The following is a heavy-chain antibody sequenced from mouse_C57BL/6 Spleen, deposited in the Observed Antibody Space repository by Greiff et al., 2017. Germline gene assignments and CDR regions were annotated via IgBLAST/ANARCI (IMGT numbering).Heavy chain of an antibody. CDR3: ARRDGGFDY. Sequence: VQLQQPGAELVKPGASVKLSCKASGYTFTSYWMQWVKQRPGQGLEWIGEIDPSDSYTNYNQKFKGKATLTVDTSSRTAYMQLSSLTSDDSAVYYCARRDGGFDYWGQGTTLTVSS. D-gene: IGHD3-3*01. CDR1: GYTFTSYW. V-gene: IGHV1-50*01. J-gene: IGHJ2*01. CDR2: IDPSDSYT.